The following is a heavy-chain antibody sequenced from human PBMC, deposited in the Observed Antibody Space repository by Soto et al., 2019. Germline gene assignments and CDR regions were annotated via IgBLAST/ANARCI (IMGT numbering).Heavy chain of an antibody. V-gene: IGHV1-18*01. CDR3: ARDGIVGGSYSWFDP. D-gene: IGHD1-26*01. CDR1: GYTFTSYG. CDR2: ISAYNGNT. J-gene: IGHJ5*02. Sequence: ASVKVSCKASGYTFTSYGISWVRQAPGQGPEWMGWISAYNGNTNYAQKLQGRVTMTTDTSTSTAYMELRSLRSDDTAVYYCARDGIVGGSYSWFDPWGQGTLVTVSS.